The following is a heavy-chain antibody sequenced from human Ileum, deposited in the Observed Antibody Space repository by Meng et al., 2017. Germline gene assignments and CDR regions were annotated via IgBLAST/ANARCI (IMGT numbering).Heavy chain of an antibody. Sequence: QVHLVESGGGVVQPGSSLRLSFAASVFTFSSYAVHWVRQAPGKGLEWVAVISFDGSNKYYIDSVKGRFTISRDNSKNTVFLQMGSLRAEDTALYYCARGLPYYDSTDYYRLDYWGQGTLVTVSS. V-gene: IGHV3-30-3*01. CDR2: ISFDGSNK. D-gene: IGHD3-22*01. CDR3: ARGLPYYDSTDYYRLDY. CDR1: VFTFSSYA. J-gene: IGHJ4*02.